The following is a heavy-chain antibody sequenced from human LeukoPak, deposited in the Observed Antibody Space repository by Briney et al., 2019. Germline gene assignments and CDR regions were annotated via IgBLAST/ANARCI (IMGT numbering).Heavy chain of an antibody. CDR2: INGDGSST. V-gene: IGHV3-74*01. CDR1: GFTFSSCW. Sequence: PGGSLRLSCAASGFTFSSCWIHWVHQAPGKGLVWVSRINGDGSSTSYAASVRGRFTISRDNAKNTLYLQMNSLRAEDTAVYYCARAGDYGDYYFDYWGQGTLVTVSS. D-gene: IGHD4-17*01. CDR3: ARAGDYGDYYFDY. J-gene: IGHJ4*02.